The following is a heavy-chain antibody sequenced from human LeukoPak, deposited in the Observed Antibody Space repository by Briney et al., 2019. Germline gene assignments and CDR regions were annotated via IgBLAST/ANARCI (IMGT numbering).Heavy chain of an antibody. CDR1: GFTFRIYA. CDR3: AKDTSLMDTAMVFDY. D-gene: IGHD5-18*01. J-gene: IGHJ4*02. CDR2: ISGGGDNT. V-gene: IGHV3-23*01. Sequence: GGSLRLSCAASGFTFRIYAMSWVRQAPGKGLEWVATISGGGDNTYYADSVKGRFTISRDNSKNMLYLQINSLRAEDTAVYYCAKDTSLMDTAMVFDYWGQGTLVTVSS.